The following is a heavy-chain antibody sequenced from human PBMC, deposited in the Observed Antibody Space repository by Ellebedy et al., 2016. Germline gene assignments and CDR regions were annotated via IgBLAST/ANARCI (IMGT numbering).Heavy chain of an antibody. CDR3: TTSLPMITFGGVIVPNWFDP. V-gene: IGHV3-15*01. CDR1: GFTFSSYA. J-gene: IGHJ5*02. CDR2: IKSKTDGGTT. Sequence: GGSLRLSCAASGFTFSSYAMTWVRQAPGKGLEWVGRIKSKTDGGTTDYAAPVKGRFTISRDDSKNTLYLQMNSLKTEDTAVYYCTTSLPMITFGGVIVPNWFDPWGQGTLVTVSS. D-gene: IGHD3-16*02.